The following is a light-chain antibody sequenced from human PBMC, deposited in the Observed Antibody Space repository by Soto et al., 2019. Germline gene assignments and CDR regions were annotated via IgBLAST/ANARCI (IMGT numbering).Light chain of an antibody. CDR1: SSNIGSNT. J-gene: IGLJ1*01. Sequence: QSALTQPPSAPGTPGQRVTDSCSGSSSNIGSNTVNWYQQLPGTAPKLLIYTDNQRPSGVPDRFSGSKSGTSASLAISGLQSEDEADYYCAAWDDSLNGYVFGTGTKVTVL. CDR2: TDN. V-gene: IGLV1-44*01. CDR3: AAWDDSLNGYV.